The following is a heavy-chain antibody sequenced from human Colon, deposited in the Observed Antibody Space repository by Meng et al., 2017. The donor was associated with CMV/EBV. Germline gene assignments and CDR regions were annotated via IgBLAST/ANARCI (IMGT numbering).Heavy chain of an antibody. V-gene: IGHV3-21*01. CDR1: GFIFKNYH. D-gene: IGHD2-2*02. Sequence: GGSLRLSCAASGFIFKNYHMNWVRQTPGKGLEWVSSISSSSSYIYYADSVKGRFTISRDNAKNSLYLQMNSLRAEDTAVYYCAKTWRYCSSTSCYRHQDWFDPWGQGTLVTVSS. CDR3: AKTWRYCSSTSCYRHQDWFDP. J-gene: IGHJ5*02. CDR2: ISSSSSYI.